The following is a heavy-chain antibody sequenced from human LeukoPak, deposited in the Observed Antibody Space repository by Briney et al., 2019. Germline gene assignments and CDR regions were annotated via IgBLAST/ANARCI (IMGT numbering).Heavy chain of an antibody. V-gene: IGHV3-11*06. D-gene: IGHD5-12*01. CDR3: ARVGGYSGYGEDAFDI. CDR1: GFAFSHYY. J-gene: IGHJ3*02. CDR2: ISNTTTYT. Sequence: PGGSLRLSCAASGFAFSHYYMSWIRQAPGKGLEWVSYISNTTTYTNYADSVKGRFTISRDNAKNSLYLQMNSLRAEDTAVYYCARVGGYSGYGEDAFDIWGQGTMVTVSS.